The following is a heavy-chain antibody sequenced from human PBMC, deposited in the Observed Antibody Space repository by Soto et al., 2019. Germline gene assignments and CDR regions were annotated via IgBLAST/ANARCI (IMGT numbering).Heavy chain of an antibody. CDR3: ARDKLPGGCDYDPTRHGRDCYCYL. J-gene: IGHJ2*01. CDR2: IYYSGST. D-gene: IGHD4-17*01. CDR1: GGSISSGGYY. V-gene: IGHV4-31*03. Sequence: SETLSLTCTFSGGSISSGGYYFGGIGHHPGNFLECIGYIYYSGSTYYNPSLKSRVTISVDTSKNQCSLKLSSVTAADTAEYHRARDKLPGGCDYDPTRHGRDCYCYLWGRGTLGTVPQ.